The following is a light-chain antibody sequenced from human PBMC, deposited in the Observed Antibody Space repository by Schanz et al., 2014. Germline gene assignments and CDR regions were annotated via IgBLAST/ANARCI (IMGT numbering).Light chain of an antibody. V-gene: IGLV2-8*01. CDR3: SSDAGSNNLV. CDR1: SSDVGDYNY. J-gene: IGLJ2*01. CDR2: EVS. Sequence: SALTQPPSASGSPGQSVTISCTGTSSDVGDYNYVSWYQQHPGKAPKLMIYEVSKRPSGVPDRFSGSKSGNTASLTVSGLQAEDEADYYCSSDAGSNNLVFGGGTKLTVL.